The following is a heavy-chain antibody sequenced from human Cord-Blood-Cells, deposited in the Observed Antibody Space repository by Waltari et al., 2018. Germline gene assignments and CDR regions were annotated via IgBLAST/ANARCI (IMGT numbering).Heavy chain of an antibody. CDR1: RYTFTSYS. CDR2: INAGNGNT. D-gene: IGHD6-6*01. Sequence: QVQLVQSGAEVKKPGASVTVSCKASRYTFTSYSMPWVRQAPGQRLEWMGWINAGNGNTKYSQKFQGRVTITRDTSASTAYMELSSLRSEDTAVYYCARGSYSSSSWYFDLWGRGTLVTVSS. V-gene: IGHV1-3*01. J-gene: IGHJ2*01. CDR3: ARGSYSSSSWYFDL.